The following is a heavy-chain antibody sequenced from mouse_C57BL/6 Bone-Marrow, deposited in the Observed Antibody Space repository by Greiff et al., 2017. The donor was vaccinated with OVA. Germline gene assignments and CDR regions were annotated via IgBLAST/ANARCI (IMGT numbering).Heavy chain of an antibody. CDR3: ERERFYDGYLYYYAMDD. D-gene: IGHD2-3*01. V-gene: IGHV1-22*01. J-gene: IGHJ4*01. CDR1: GYTFTDYN. Sequence: VQLQQSGPELVKPGASVKLSCKASGYTFTDYNMHWVKQSHGQSLEWIGYINPNNGCTSYNQKFKGKATLTVNKSSSTAYMELRSLTSEDSAVYDCERERFYDGYLYYYAMDDWGKGTTVTVSS. CDR2: INPNNGCT.